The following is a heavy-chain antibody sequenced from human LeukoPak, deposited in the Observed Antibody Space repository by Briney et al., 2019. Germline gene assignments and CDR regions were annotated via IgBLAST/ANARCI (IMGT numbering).Heavy chain of an antibody. J-gene: IGHJ4*02. D-gene: IGHD3-22*01. CDR3: ARGSSDSSGYYYVY. CDR2: INPNSGDT. V-gene: IGHV1-2*06. CDR1: GYTFTAYY. Sequence: GASVKVSXKASGYTFTAYYMHWVRQAPGQGLEWMGRINPNSGDTIYAQKFQGRVTMTRNTSISTAYMELSSLRSEDTAVYYCARGSSDSSGYYYVYWGQGTLVTVSS.